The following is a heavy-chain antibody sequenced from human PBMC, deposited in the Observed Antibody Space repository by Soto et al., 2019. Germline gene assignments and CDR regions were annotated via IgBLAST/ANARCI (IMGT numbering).Heavy chain of an antibody. D-gene: IGHD3-10*01. CDR1: GFSFKMYW. CDR3: TRGPRPISTGTGAY. CDR2: IYNDGTYS. Sequence: GGSLRLSCAASGFSFKMYWMHWVRQSPGKGLVWISRIYNDGTYSDYADSVRGRFTISRDNVNDTLYLQMNNLRAEDSGLYYCTRGPRPISTGTGAYWGQGTQVTVS. V-gene: IGHV3-74*01. J-gene: IGHJ4*02.